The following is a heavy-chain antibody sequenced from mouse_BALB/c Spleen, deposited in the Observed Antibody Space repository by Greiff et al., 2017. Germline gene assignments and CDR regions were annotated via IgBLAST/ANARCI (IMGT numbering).Heavy chain of an antibody. J-gene: IGHJ2*01. V-gene: IGHV5-6-5*01. Sequence: EVQVVESGGGLVKPGGSLKLSCAASGFTFSSYAMSWVRQTPEKRLEWVASISSGGSTYYPDSVKGRFTISRDNARNILYLQMSSLRSEDTAMYYCARDGNYYFDYWGQGTTLTVSS. CDR1: GFTFSSYA. D-gene: IGHD2-1*01. CDR3: ARDGNYYFDY. CDR2: ISSGGST.